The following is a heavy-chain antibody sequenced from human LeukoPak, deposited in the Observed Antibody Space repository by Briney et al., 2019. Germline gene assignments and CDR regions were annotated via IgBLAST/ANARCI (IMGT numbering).Heavy chain of an antibody. V-gene: IGHV6-1*01. CDR1: GDSVSSDSVA. CDR2: TYYRSKWYY. J-gene: IGHJ4*02. Sequence: SQTLSLTCAISGDSVSSDSVAWNWIRQSPSRSLEWLGTTYYRSKWYYDYAVAVKSRITITPDTSKNQVSLQLNSVTPDDTAVYYCTRVAGAAFDYWGQGALVTVSS. D-gene: IGHD4/OR15-4a*01. CDR3: TRVAGAAFDY.